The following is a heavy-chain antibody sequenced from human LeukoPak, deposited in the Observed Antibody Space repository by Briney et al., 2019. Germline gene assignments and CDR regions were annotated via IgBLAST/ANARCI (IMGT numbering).Heavy chain of an antibody. Sequence: ASVKVSCKASGYTFTGYYMHLVRQAPGQGLEWMGWINPNSGGTNYAQKFQGRVTMTRDTSISTAYMELSRLRSDDTAVYYCARVVSSSTYFDYWGQGTLVTVSS. D-gene: IGHD6-6*01. V-gene: IGHV1-2*02. CDR1: GYTFTGYY. CDR2: INPNSGGT. J-gene: IGHJ4*02. CDR3: ARVVSSSTYFDY.